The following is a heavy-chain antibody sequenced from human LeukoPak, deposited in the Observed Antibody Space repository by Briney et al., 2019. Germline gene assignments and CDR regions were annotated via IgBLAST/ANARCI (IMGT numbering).Heavy chain of an antibody. CDR2: ISSSGDTI. Sequence: PGGSLRLSCAASAFTFSSYEMNWVRQAPGKGLEWISYISSSGDTIYYADSVKGRFTISRDNAKNSLYLQMNSLRAEDTALYYCARNWANRYFDYWGQGTLATVSS. V-gene: IGHV3-48*03. CDR1: AFTFSSYE. D-gene: IGHD2-8*01. J-gene: IGHJ4*02. CDR3: ARNWANRYFDY.